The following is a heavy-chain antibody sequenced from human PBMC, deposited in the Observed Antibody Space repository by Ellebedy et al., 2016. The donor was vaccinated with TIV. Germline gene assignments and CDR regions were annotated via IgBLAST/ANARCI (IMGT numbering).Heavy chain of an antibody. D-gene: IGHD3-10*01. CDR2: VKPNSGGT. CDR3: ARDSYGSGSLY. Sequence: ASVKVSCKASGYTFTGYYMHWVRQAPGQGLEWMGWVKPNSGGTNFAQKFQGRVTMTRDTSISTAYMELSRLRSDDTAVYYCARDSYGSGSLYWGQGTLVTVSS. CDR1: GYTFTGYY. V-gene: IGHV1-2*02. J-gene: IGHJ4*02.